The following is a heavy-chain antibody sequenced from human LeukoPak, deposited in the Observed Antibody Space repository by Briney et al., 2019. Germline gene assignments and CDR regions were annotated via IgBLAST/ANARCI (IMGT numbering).Heavy chain of an antibody. J-gene: IGHJ5*02. D-gene: IGHD3-22*01. CDR3: AKDTYYYDSSGYYPRFDP. CDR2: IKQDGSEK. V-gene: IGHV3-7*01. CDR1: GFTLSTYW. Sequence: GGSLRLSCAASGFTLSTYWMNWVRQAPGKGLEWVATIKQDGSEKYYVDSVKGRFTISRDNAKNSLYLQMNSLRAEDTAVYYCAKDTYYYDSSGYYPRFDPWGQGTLVTVSS.